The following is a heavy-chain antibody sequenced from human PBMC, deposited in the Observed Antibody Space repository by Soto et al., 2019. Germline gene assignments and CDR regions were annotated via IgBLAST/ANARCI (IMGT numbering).Heavy chain of an antibody. CDR3: ARVHCSSTSCYPYGMDV. Sequence: ASVKVSCKASGYTFTGYYMHWVRQAPGQGLEWMGWINPNSGGTNYAQKFQGWVTMTRDTSISTAYVELSRLRSDDTAVYYCARVHCSSTSCYPYGMDVWGQRTTVTVSS. J-gene: IGHJ6*02. CDR2: INPNSGGT. CDR1: GYTFTGYY. D-gene: IGHD2-2*01. V-gene: IGHV1-2*04.